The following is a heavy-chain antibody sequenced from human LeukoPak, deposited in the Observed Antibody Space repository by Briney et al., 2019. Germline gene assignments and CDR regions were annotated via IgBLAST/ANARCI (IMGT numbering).Heavy chain of an antibody. D-gene: IGHD2-15*01. Sequence: GRSLRPSCAASGFTFSSYAMSWVRQAPGKGLEWVSAISGSGGSTYYADSVKGRFTISRDNSKNTLYLQMNSLRAEDTAVYYCAKDHGYCSGGSCSNDAFDIWGQGTMVTVSS. V-gene: IGHV3-23*01. J-gene: IGHJ3*02. CDR2: ISGSGGST. CDR1: GFTFSSYA. CDR3: AKDHGYCSGGSCSNDAFDI.